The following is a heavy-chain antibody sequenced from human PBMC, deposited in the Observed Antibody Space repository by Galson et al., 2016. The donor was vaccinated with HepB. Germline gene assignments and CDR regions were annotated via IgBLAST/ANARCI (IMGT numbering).Heavy chain of an antibody. CDR2: ISSSSYT. CDR3: ARAQTTVVTYIDN. CDR1: GFTFSDYY. V-gene: IGHV3-11*06. D-gene: IGHD4-23*01. J-gene: IGHJ4*02. Sequence: LRLSCAASGFTFSDYYMSWIRQAPGKGLEWVSYISSSSYTNYAESVKGRFTISRDNAKNSLYLQMNSLRAEDTAVYYCARAQTTVVTYIDNWGQGTLVTVSS.